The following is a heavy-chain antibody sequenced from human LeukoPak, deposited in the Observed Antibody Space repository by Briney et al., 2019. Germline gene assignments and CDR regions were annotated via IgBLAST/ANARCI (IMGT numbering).Heavy chain of an antibody. CDR2: ISAYNGNT. V-gene: IGHV1-18*04. Sequence: GASVKASCKASGYTFTSYYMHWVRQAPGQGLEWMGWISAYNGNTNYAQKLQGRVTMTTDASTSTAYMELRSLRSDDTAVYYCARFSSTSDNYYYYGMDVWGQGTTVTVSS. J-gene: IGHJ6*02. CDR1: GYTFTSYY. CDR3: ARFSSTSDNYYYYGMDV. D-gene: IGHD2-2*01.